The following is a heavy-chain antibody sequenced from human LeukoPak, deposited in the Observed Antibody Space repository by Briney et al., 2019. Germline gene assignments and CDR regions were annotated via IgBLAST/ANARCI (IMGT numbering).Heavy chain of an antibody. CDR3: VKSREASIWYSLGDY. D-gene: IGHD2-21*02. V-gene: IGHV3-23*01. J-gene: IGHJ4*02. Sequence: GGSLRLSCAASGFTFSNYAMTWVRQAPGKGLEWVSSISNTGERTYYADSVKGRFTILRDDSKNTVFLEMNTLRADDTALYHCVKSREASIWYSLGDYWGQGSLVTVS. CDR1: GFTFSNYA. CDR2: ISNTGERT.